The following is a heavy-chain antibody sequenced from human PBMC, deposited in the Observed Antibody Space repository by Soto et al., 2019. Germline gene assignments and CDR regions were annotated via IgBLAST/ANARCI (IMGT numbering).Heavy chain of an antibody. CDR2: MNPNSGNT. V-gene: IGHV1-8*01. D-gene: IGHD3-9*01. CDR3: ARPSLRYFDWLLHYYYYYYMDV. J-gene: IGHJ6*03. Sequence: GASVKVSCKASGYTFTSYDINWVRQATGQGLEWMGWMNPNSGNTGYAQKFQGRVTMTRNTSISTAYMELSSLRSEDTAVYYCARPSLRYFDWLLHYYYYYYMDVWGKGTTVTVSS. CDR1: GYTFTSYD.